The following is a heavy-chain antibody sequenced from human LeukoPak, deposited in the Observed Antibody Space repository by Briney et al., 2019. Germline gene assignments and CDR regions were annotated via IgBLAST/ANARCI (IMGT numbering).Heavy chain of an antibody. CDR2: ISASGGST. V-gene: IGHV3-23*01. CDR1: GFTFSSYG. CDR3: ANLGEFGEY. D-gene: IGHD3-10*01. J-gene: IGHJ4*02. Sequence: GGSLRLSCAASGFTFSSYGMNWVRQAPGKGLEWVSSISASGGSTYYADSVKGRFTISRDKSKNTLYLRMESLRAEDTAVYYCANLGEFGEYWGQGTLVTVSS.